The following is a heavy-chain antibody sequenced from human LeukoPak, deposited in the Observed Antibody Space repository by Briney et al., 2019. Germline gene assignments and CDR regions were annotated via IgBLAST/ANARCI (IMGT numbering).Heavy chain of an antibody. J-gene: IGHJ4*02. D-gene: IGHD3-10*01. CDR3: AREIIAAGKNFDY. V-gene: IGHV1-46*01. Sequence: ASVKVSCKASGFTFTHYYIHWVRQAPGQGLEWMGIINPSGRGTNYAQKFRGRVTMTRDTSTSTVYMDLSSLRSEDTAVYYCAREIIAAGKNFDYWGQGTQVTVSS. CDR1: GFTFTHYY. CDR2: INPSGRGT.